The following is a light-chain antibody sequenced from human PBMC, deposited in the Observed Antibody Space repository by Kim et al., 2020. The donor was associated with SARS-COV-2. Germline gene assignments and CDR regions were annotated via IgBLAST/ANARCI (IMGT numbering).Light chain of an antibody. V-gene: IGKV1-39*01. Sequence: SACVGDRVTITCRASQTISAYLNWYQQRPGKAPQLLIYATSSLQTGVPSRFSGGGSGTDFTLTIASLQPEDFATYYCQQSYTAPYSFGLGTKVEI. CDR1: QTISAY. CDR3: QQSYTAPYS. CDR2: ATS. J-gene: IGKJ2*03.